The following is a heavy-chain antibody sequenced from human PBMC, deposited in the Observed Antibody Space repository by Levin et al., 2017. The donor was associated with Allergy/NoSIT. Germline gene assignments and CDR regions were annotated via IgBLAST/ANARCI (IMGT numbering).Heavy chain of an antibody. CDR1: GYTFTSYG. V-gene: IGHV1-18*01. CDR3: ARDEGYSGYDAPDY. Sequence: ASVKVSCKASGYTFTSYGISWVRQAPGQGLEWMGWISAYNGNTNYAQKLQGRVTMTTDTSTSTAYMELRSLRSDDTAVYYGARDEGYSGYDAPDYWGQGTLVTVSS. D-gene: IGHD5-12*01. CDR2: ISAYNGNT. J-gene: IGHJ4*02.